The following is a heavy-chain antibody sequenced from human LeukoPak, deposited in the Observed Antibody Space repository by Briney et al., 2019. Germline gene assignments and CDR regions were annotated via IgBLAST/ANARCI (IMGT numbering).Heavy chain of an antibody. CDR3: ARGAPLGVFDY. CDR1: GGTFSSYA. J-gene: IGHJ4*02. D-gene: IGHD3-16*01. V-gene: IGHV1-69*04. Sequence: SVKVSCKASGGTFSSYAISWVRQAPGQGLEWMGRIIPILGIANYAQKFQGRVTITADKSTSTAYMELSSLRSEDTAVYYCARGAPLGVFDYWGQGTLVTVSS. CDR2: IIPILGIA.